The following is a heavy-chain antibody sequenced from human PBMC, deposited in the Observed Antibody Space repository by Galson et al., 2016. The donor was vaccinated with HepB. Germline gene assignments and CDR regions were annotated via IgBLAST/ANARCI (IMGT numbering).Heavy chain of an antibody. D-gene: IGHD6-13*01. CDR2: IGSGSTTI. V-gene: IGHV3-48*02. CDR1: GFTFSIYS. CDR3: ARDGGQQVVRWERLRKVYYYYPMDV. Sequence: SLRLSCAASGFTFSIYSMNWVRQAPGKGLEWVSYIGSGSTTIYYADSVKGRFTISRDNAKNSLYLQMNSLRDDDTAVYYCARDGGQQVVRWERLRKVYYYYPMDVWGQGTTVTVSS. J-gene: IGHJ6*02.